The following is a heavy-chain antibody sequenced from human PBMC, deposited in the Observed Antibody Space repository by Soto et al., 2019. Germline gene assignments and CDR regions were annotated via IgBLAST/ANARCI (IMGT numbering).Heavy chain of an antibody. CDR2: IGLYIHNT. J-gene: IGHJ4*02. D-gene: IGHD3-10*01. CDR3: ARGAFDPGSASAYNTPFDY. Sequence: ASVKVSCKASGYIFTSYGINWLRQAPGQGLEWLGWIGLYIHNTNYAQKFQGRVTITTDTSTSTVYMELRSLTSDDTAVYYCARGAFDPGSASAYNTPFDYWGQGTLVTVSS. V-gene: IGHV1-18*04. CDR1: GYIFTSYG.